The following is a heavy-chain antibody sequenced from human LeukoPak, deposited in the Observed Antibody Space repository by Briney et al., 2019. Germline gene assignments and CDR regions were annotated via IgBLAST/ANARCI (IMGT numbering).Heavy chain of an antibody. J-gene: IGHJ4*02. CDR1: GGSISTYS. V-gene: IGHV4-59*01. Sequence: SETLPLTCTVSGGSISTYSWSWIRQPPGKGLEWIGYIFYSGNTNYNPSLKSRVTISIDTSKNQFSLNLTSVTAADTAVYYCARVASVAGFDFWGQGTLVTVSS. CDR2: IFYSGNT. D-gene: IGHD6-19*01. CDR3: ARVASVAGFDF.